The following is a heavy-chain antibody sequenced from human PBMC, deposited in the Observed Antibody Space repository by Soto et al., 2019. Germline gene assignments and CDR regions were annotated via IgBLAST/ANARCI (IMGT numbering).Heavy chain of an antibody. Sequence: QLQLQESGPGLVKPSETLSLTCTVSGGSISISSSYWVWMRQPPGKGLEWIGSVYYSGSTYHNPSLKTGGTISVDTSTNQCSLRVSSVTAADTAVYYCARHLGPSANLDYWGQGTLVTVSS. J-gene: IGHJ4*02. CDR3: ARHLGPSANLDY. CDR2: VYYSGST. V-gene: IGHV4-39*01. D-gene: IGHD7-27*01. CDR1: GGSISISSSY.